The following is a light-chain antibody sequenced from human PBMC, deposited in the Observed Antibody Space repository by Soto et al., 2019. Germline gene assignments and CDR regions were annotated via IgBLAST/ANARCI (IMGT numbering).Light chain of an antibody. CDR2: EVT. J-gene: IGLJ2*01. V-gene: IGLV2-23*02. CDR3: CSFAGRKTLV. CDR1: GTDVGTYNF. Sequence: QLVLTQPASVSGSPGQSITISCTGSGTDVGTYNFVSWFQRHPGKAPQLIIYEVTERPSGVSPRFSGSKSVNTASLTLSGLRAADEADYFCCSFAGRKTLVFGGGTKLTVL.